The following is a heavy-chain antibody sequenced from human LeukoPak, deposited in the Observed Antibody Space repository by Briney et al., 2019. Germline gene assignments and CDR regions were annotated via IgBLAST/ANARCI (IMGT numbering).Heavy chain of an antibody. Sequence: GGSLRLSCAASGFTFSSYGMHWVRQAPGKGLEWVAFILYDGGNKFYADSVKGRVTISRDNSKNTLYLQMNSLRAEDTAVYYCAKDSSSWAFDYWGQGTLVTVSS. J-gene: IGHJ4*02. CDR1: GFTFSSYG. CDR3: AKDSSSWAFDY. V-gene: IGHV3-30*02. CDR2: ILYDGGNK. D-gene: IGHD6-13*01.